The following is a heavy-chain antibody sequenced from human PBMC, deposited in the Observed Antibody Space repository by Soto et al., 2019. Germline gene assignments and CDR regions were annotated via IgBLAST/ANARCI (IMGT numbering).Heavy chain of an antibody. CDR3: AKVGAAGTMYYYYGMDV. CDR2: ISYDGSNK. V-gene: IGHV3-30*18. Sequence: GGSLRLSCAASGFTFSSYGMHWVRQAPGKGLEWVAVISYDGSNKYYADSVKGRFTISRDNSKNTLYLQMNSLRAEDTAVYYCAKVGAAGTMYYYYGMDVWGQGTTVTVSS. J-gene: IGHJ6*02. D-gene: IGHD6-13*01. CDR1: GFTFSSYG.